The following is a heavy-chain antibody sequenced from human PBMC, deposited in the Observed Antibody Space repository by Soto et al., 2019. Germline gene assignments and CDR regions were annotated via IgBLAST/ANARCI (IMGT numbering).Heavy chain of an antibody. D-gene: IGHD3-22*01. V-gene: IGHV3-15*07. CDR1: GFIFNNAW. Sequence: GGSLRLSCAASGFIFNNAWINWVRQAPGKGLEWVGRIKSKTAGGTTDYAAPVKGRFAISRDDSKNIVYMQMNSLKIEDTAVYYFSTDSYINMIADRLDYWGHGTRVTVSS. CDR3: STDSYINMIADRLDY. CDR2: IKSKTAGGTT. J-gene: IGHJ4*01.